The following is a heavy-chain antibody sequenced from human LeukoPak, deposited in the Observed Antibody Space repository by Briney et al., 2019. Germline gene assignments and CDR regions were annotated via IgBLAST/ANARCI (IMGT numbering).Heavy chain of an antibody. CDR3: AREYSYGYNWFDP. CDR1: GFTFSSYW. V-gene: IGHV3-7*01. D-gene: IGHD5-18*01. CDR2: IKQDGSEK. J-gene: IGHJ5*02. Sequence: GGSLRLSCAASGFTFSSYWMSWVRQAPGKGLEWVANIKQDGSEKYYVDSVKGRFTISRDSAKNSLYLQMNSLRAEDTAVYYCAREYSYGYNWFDPWGQGTLVTVSS.